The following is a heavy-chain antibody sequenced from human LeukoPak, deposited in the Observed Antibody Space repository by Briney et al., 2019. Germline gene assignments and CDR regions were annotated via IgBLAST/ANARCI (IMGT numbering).Heavy chain of an antibody. CDR2: IHYSGST. CDR1: GDALSGYY. V-gene: IGHV4-59*01. Sequence: SETLSLTCAVYGDALSGYYWSWIRQAPGKGLEWIGYIHYSGSTNFNPSLESRVTTSVDTSKNQFSLNLSSVTAADTAVYYCSREGDYNFDYWGQGTLVTVSS. D-gene: IGHD4-17*01. CDR3: SREGDYNFDY. J-gene: IGHJ4*02.